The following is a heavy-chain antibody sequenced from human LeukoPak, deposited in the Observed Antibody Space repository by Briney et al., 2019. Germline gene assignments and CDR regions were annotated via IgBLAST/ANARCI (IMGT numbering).Heavy chain of an antibody. V-gene: IGHV3-33*01. CDR1: GFTFSSYG. Sequence: GGSLRLSCAASGFTFSSYGMHWVRQAPGKGLEWVAVIWYDGSNKYYADSVKGRFTISRDNAKNSLYLQMNSLRAEDAAVYYCARDAAGYDYWGQGTLVTVSS. CDR2: IWYDGSNK. D-gene: IGHD6-25*01. CDR3: ARDAAGYDY. J-gene: IGHJ4*02.